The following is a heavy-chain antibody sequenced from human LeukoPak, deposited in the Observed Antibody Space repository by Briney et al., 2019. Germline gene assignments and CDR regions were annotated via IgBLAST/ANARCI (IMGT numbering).Heavy chain of an antibody. V-gene: IGHV3-53*01. J-gene: IGHJ2*01. CDR2: LYSGSDT. CDR3: ARVGDHFHWYLDL. Sequence: GGSLRLSCAASGFSASTKYMNWVRQAPGKGLEWVSILYSGSDTYYANSVKGRFTISRDSSKNILFLQMNDLRAEDTAVYYCARVGDHFHWYLDLWGRGTLVTVSS. CDR1: GFSASTKY. D-gene: IGHD3-10*01.